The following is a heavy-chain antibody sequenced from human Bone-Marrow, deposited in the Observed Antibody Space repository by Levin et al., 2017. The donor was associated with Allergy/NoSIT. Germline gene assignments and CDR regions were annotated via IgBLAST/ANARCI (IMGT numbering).Heavy chain of an antibody. CDR3: AKGLGVVSLLDY. J-gene: IGHJ4*02. CDR1: GFTFSSYA. V-gene: IGHV3-23*01. D-gene: IGHD3-22*01. CDR2: ISVNGGNT. Sequence: PGGSLRLSCEASGFTFSSYAMTWVRQAPGKGLEWVSGISVNGGNTYYADSVKGRFTISRDNSKNTLYLQMNSLRAEDTALYYCAKGLGVVSLLDYWGQGTLVTVSS.